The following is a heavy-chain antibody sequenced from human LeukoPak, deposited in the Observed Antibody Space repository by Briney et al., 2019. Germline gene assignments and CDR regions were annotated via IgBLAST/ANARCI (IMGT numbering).Heavy chain of an antibody. CDR3: AAIFGVVRPIDY. Sequence: VASVKVSCKASGYTFTSYYMHWVRQAPGQGLEWMGIINPSGGSTSYAQKFQGRVTMTRDTSTSTVYMELSSLRSEDTAAYYCAAIFGVVRPIDYWGQGTLVTVSS. CDR2: INPSGGST. V-gene: IGHV1-46*01. D-gene: IGHD3-3*01. CDR1: GYTFTSYY. J-gene: IGHJ4*02.